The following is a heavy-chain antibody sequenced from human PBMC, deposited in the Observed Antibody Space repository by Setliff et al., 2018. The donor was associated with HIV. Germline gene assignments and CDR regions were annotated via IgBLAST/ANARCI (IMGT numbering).Heavy chain of an antibody. Sequence: PGASVKVSCKGSGGTFSSYAISWVRQAPGQGLDWMGRIIPILGVANYAQRFQGKVTITADKSTSTAYMELTSLRFDDTAMYYCVRGVQSPPHYSYYYMDVWGEGTMVTVSS. CDR3: VRGVQSPPHYSYYYMDV. D-gene: IGHD3-3*01. CDR2: IIPILGVA. CDR1: GGTFSSYA. J-gene: IGHJ6*03. V-gene: IGHV1-69*04.